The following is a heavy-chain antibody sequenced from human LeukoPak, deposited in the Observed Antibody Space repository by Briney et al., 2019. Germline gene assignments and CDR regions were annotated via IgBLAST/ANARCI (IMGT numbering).Heavy chain of an antibody. J-gene: IGHJ4*02. CDR1: GFTFSNYW. Sequence: GGSLRLSCAASGFTFSNYWMHWVRQAPGKGLVWVSRINSDGSSTTNADSVKGRFTISRDNAENTLYLQLSSLRGEDTAVYYCARPKDSGDSVFAFDSWGQGTLVTVSS. CDR2: INSDGSST. V-gene: IGHV3-74*03. D-gene: IGHD2-15*01. CDR3: ARPKDSGDSVFAFDS.